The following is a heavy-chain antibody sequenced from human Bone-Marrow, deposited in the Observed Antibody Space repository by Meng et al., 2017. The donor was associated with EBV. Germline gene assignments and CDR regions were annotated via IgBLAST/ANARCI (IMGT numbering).Heavy chain of an antibody. J-gene: IGHJ4*02. CDR3: ARDFGTDAPIDY. CDR1: GFIFNNYA. CDR2: VWYDGREK. D-gene: IGHD2-8*01. V-gene: IGHV3-33*01. Sequence: VGSVGAGGGVVTPGSARTLACASFGFIFNNYALPWVRQAPGKGLEWVAVVWYDGREKYFAESLRGRVAISRDNSRNMAWLQVFGLTAEDTAVYYCARDFGTDAPIDYWGQGILVTVSS.